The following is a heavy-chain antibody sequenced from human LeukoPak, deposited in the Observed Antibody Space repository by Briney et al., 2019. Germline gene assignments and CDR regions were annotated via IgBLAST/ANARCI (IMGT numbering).Heavy chain of an antibody. CDR3: ARDRQHRDAFDV. CDR2: IYTSGST. Sequence: SETLSLTCTVSGGAISVYFWSWIRQPAGKGLEWIGRIYTSGSTNYNPSLKSRVTMSVDTSKNQFSLKLRSVTAADTAVYYCARDRQHRDAFDVWGQGTMVTVSS. J-gene: IGHJ3*01. CDR1: GGAISVYF. V-gene: IGHV4-4*07.